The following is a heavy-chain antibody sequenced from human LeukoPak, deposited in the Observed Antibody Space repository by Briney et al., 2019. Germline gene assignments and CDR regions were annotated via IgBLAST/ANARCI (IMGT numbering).Heavy chain of an antibody. CDR1: RYTFIGYY. Sequence: ASVKVSCKASRYTFIGYYMYWVRQAPGQGLEWVGWINPNSGGTNYAQKFQGRVTMTRDTSISTAYMELSRLRSDDTAVYFCARERTTVTRNYFDYWGQGTLVTVSS. V-gene: IGHV1-2*02. CDR2: INPNSGGT. J-gene: IGHJ4*02. CDR3: ARERTTVTRNYFDY. D-gene: IGHD4-17*01.